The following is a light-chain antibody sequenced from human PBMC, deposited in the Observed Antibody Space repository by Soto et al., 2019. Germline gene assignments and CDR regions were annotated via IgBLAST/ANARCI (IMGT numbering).Light chain of an antibody. V-gene: IGKV3-20*01. CDR1: QSVSSIY. CDR2: AAS. Sequence: EIVLTQSLGTLSLSPGERATLSCRPSQSVSSIYLDWFQQKPGQAPRLLIYAASSRATGIPDRFSGGASATDFTLTISRLEPEDFAVYYCRHYVNSQWTFGQGTKVEIK. J-gene: IGKJ1*01. CDR3: RHYVNSQWT.